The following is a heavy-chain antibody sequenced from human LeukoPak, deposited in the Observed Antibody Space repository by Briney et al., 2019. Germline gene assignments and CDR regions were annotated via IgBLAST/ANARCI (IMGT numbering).Heavy chain of an antibody. Sequence: ASVKVSCKASGYTFTGYYMHWVRQAPGQGLEWMGWINPNSGGTNYAQKFQGRVTMTRDTSISTAYMELSRLRSDDTAVYYCAIYSGYDERESFDYWGQGTLVTVSS. J-gene: IGHJ4*02. CDR2: INPNSGGT. CDR3: AIYSGYDERESFDY. V-gene: IGHV1-2*02. D-gene: IGHD5-12*01. CDR1: GYTFTGYY.